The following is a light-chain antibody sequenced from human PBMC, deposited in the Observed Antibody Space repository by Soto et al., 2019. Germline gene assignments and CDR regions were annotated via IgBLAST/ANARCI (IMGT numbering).Light chain of an antibody. Sequence: QSALTQPASVSGSPGQSITISCTGTSSDVDGYNYVSWYQQHPGKAPKLMIYEVSNRPSGVSNRFSGSNSGNTASLTISGLQAEDEADYYCSSYTSSTPYVFGTGTKLTVL. CDR3: SSYTSSTPYV. J-gene: IGLJ1*01. V-gene: IGLV2-14*01. CDR1: SSDVDGYNY. CDR2: EVS.